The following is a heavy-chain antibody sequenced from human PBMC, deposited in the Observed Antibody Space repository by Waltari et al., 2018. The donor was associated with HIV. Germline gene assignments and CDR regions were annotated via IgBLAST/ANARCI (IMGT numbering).Heavy chain of an antibody. CDR3: ARDRVAATPYYYYGMDV. V-gene: IGHV4-31*03. CDR2: IYYSGST. D-gene: IGHD2-15*01. CDR1: GGSISCGGYH. Sequence: VQLQASGPGPVKPSQTLSPTCTVSGGSISCGGYHRIWCRTHPGKGLEWIGYIYYSGSTYYNPSLKSRVTISVDTSKNQFSLKLSSVTAADTAVYYCARDRVAATPYYYYGMDVWGQGTTVTVSS. J-gene: IGHJ6*02.